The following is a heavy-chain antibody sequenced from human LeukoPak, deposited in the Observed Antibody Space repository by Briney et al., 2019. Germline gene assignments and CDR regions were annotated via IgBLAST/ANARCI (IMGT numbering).Heavy chain of an antibody. Sequence: SETLSLTCTVSGGSISSSSYYWGWIRQPPGKGLEWIGSIYYSGSTYYNPSLKSRVTISVDTSKNQFSLKLSSVTAADTAVYYCARAGITMVRGVMNWFDPWGQGTLVTVSS. V-gene: IGHV4-39*07. CDR1: GGSISSSSYY. CDR3: ARAGITMVRGVMNWFDP. J-gene: IGHJ5*02. D-gene: IGHD3-10*01. CDR2: IYYSGST.